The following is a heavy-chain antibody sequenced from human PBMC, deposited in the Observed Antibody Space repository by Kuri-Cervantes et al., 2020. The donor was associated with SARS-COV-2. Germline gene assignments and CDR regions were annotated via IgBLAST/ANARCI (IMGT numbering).Heavy chain of an antibody. D-gene: IGHD3-3*01. CDR2: INHSGST. CDR3: ARDMKLRFLEWLPHLDAFDI. V-gene: IGHV4-34*01. CDR1: GGSFSGYY. Sequence: ESLKISCAVYGGSFSGYYWSWIRQPPGKGLEWIGEINHSGSTNYNPSLKSRVTISVDTSKNQFSLKLSSVTAADTAVYYCARDMKLRFLEWLPHLDAFDIWGQGTMVTVSS. J-gene: IGHJ3*02.